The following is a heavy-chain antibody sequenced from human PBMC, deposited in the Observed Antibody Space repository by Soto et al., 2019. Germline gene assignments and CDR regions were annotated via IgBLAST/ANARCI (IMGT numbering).Heavy chain of an antibody. J-gene: IGHJ3*02. CDR1: GFTFSSYG. V-gene: IGHV3-30*03. D-gene: IGHD2-2*01. CDR2: ISYDGSNK. CDR3: ARSTIDIVVVPAATLGAFDI. Sequence: GGSLRLSCPASGFTFSSYGMHWVRQAPGKGLEWVAVISYDGSNKYYADSVKGRFTISRDNSKNTLYLQMNSLRAEDTAVYYCARSTIDIVVVPAATLGAFDIWGQGTMVTVSS.